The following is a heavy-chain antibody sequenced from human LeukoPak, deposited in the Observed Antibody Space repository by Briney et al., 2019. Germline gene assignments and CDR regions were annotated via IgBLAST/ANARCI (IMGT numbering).Heavy chain of an antibody. V-gene: IGHV4-34*01. D-gene: IGHD3-22*01. Sequence: PSETLSLTCAVYGGSFSGYYWSWIRQPPGKGLEWIGEINHSGNTNYNPSLKSRVTISVDTSKNQFSLKLSSVTAADTAVYYCAREDSSGYYYFDYWGQGTLVTVSS. CDR2: INHSGNT. CDR3: AREDSSGYYYFDY. J-gene: IGHJ4*02. CDR1: GGSFSGYY.